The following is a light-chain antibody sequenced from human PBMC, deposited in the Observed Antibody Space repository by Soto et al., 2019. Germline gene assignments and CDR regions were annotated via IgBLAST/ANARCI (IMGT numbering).Light chain of an antibody. Sequence: QSVLTQPASVSGSPGRSITISCTGTSSDVGGYKYVSWYQQHPGKAPKLMIYDVSNRPSGVSNRLSGSKSGNTASLTISGLQAEDEADYYCSSYAGSSTLYVFGAGTKVTVL. CDR3: SSYAGSSTLYV. J-gene: IGLJ1*01. CDR2: DVS. CDR1: SSDVGGYKY. V-gene: IGLV2-14*01.